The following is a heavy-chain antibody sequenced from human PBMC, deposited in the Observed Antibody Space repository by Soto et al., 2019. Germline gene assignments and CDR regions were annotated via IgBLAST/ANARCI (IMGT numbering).Heavy chain of an antibody. J-gene: IGHJ4*02. CDR3: AHRPPYYDILTGLVTDY. CDR2: IYWDDDK. Sequence: QITLKESGPTLVKPTQTLTLTCTFSGFSLSTSGVGVGWIRQPPGKALEWLALIYWDDDKRYSPSLKSRLTITKXXSXNXXDLTMTNMDPMDTATYYCAHRPPYYDILTGLVTDYWGQGTLVTVSS. CDR1: GFSLSTSGVG. V-gene: IGHV2-5*02. D-gene: IGHD3-9*01.